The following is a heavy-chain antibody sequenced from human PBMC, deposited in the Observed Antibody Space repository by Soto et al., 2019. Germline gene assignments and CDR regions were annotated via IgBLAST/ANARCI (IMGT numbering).Heavy chain of an antibody. CDR2: IYPHDSDT. CDR1: GYNFHTHW. Sequence: GESLKISCKGSGYNFHTHWIAWVRQMPGKGLEWMGFIYPHDSDTRYSPSFRGQVTISADKSINTAYLQWTSLKASDTAIYFCARPTDYHYGMQVWGQGTTVTVSS. CDR3: ARPTDYHYGMQV. V-gene: IGHV5-51*01. J-gene: IGHJ6*02. D-gene: IGHD4-17*01.